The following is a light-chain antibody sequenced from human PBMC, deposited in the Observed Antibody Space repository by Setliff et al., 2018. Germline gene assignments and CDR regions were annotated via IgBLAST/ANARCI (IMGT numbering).Light chain of an antibody. V-gene: IGLV3-21*04. J-gene: IGLJ1*01. CDR2: YDT. Sequence: SYALTQPPSVSVSPGKTARITGGANGIRGKHVHWYQQKPGQAPVLVIYYDTERPSGIPERVSGSNSGNTATLTINRVEAGDEAYYYCQVWDAVSDHFVFGPGTKVTVL. CDR3: QVWDAVSDHFV. CDR1: GIRGKH.